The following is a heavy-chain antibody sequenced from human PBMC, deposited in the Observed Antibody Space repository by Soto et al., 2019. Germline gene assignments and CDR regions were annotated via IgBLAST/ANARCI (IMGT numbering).Heavy chain of an antibody. CDR1: GFTFSSYG. V-gene: IGHV3-30*18. J-gene: IGHJ3*02. CDR2: ISYDGSNK. CDR3: AKDHIVVVPAASDDAFDI. Sequence: GGSLRLSCAASGFTFSSYGMHWVRQAPGKGLEWVAVISYDGSNKYYADSVKGRFTISRDNSKNTLYLQMNSLRAEDTAVYYCAKDHIVVVPAASDDAFDIWGQGTMVTVSS. D-gene: IGHD2-2*01.